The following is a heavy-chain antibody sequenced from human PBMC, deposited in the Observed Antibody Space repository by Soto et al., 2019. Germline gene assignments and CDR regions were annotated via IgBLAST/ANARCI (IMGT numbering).Heavy chain of an antibody. J-gene: IGHJ3*01. V-gene: IGHV1-18*04. CDR1: GYIFSDYG. CDR2: ISGYSGNA. D-gene: IGHD4-17*01. Sequence: QVQVMQSVAEVKKPGDSVKVSCKTSGYIFSDYGINWVRQAPGQGLEWMGWISGYSGNANLAQKFQGRVTMTTDKSRLTAYMELRRLSSDDTAVSYCAKRTSGTTWGESDFWGQGTMVTVSS. CDR3: AKRTSGTTWGESDF.